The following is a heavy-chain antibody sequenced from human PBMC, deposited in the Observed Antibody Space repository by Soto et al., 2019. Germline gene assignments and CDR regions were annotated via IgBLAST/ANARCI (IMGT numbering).Heavy chain of an antibody. CDR3: V. Sequence: SETLSLTCTISGGSIRSEDHYWSWVRQSPGKGLEWIGHLYYSGATYRNEALERRVTISLDMSKNQFSLHMTSVTGPNQYYGLDVWGQGTTVTAP. J-gene: IGHJ6*02. CDR1: GGSIRSEDHY. CDR2: LYYSGAT. D-gene: IGHD2-2*01. V-gene: IGHV4-30-4*02.